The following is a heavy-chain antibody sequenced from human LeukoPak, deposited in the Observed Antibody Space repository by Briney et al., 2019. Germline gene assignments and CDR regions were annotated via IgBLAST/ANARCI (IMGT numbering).Heavy chain of an antibody. CDR2: IYYSGST. CDR3: ARQAPGYSYGYVY. J-gene: IGHJ4*02. Sequence: PSETLSLTCTVSGGSISSSSYYWGWIRQPPGKGLEWIGSIYYSGSTYYNPSLKSRVTISVDTSKNQLSLKLSSVTAADTAVYYCARQAPGYSYGYVYWGQGTLVTVSS. D-gene: IGHD5-18*01. CDR1: GGSISSSSYY. V-gene: IGHV4-39*01.